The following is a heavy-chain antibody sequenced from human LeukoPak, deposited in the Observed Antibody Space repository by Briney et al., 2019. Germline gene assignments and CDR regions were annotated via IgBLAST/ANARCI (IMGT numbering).Heavy chain of an antibody. CDR2: ISAYNGNT. CDR3: ARETNSGSYFPGGWFDP. D-gene: IGHD1-26*01. Sequence: AASVKVSCKASGYTFTSYGISWVRQAPGQGLEWMGWISAYNGNTNYAQKLQGRVTMTTDTSTSTAYMELRSLRSDDTAVYFCARETNSGSYFPGGWFDPWGQGTLVTVSS. V-gene: IGHV1-18*01. J-gene: IGHJ5*02. CDR1: GYTFTSYG.